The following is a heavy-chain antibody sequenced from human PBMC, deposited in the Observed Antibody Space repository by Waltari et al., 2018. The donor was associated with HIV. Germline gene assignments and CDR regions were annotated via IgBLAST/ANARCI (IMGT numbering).Heavy chain of an antibody. D-gene: IGHD3-16*01. CDR1: GGSISSSCYY. CDR3: ARAAYYDYVWGSWFVYYFDY. J-gene: IGHJ4*02. Sequence: QLQLQESGPGLVKPSETLSLTCTVSGGSISSSCYYWGWIRQPPGKGLEWIGSIYYSGSTYYNPSLKSRVTISVDTSKNQFSLKLSSVTAADTAVYYCARAAYYDYVWGSWFVYYFDYWGQGALVTVSS. CDR2: IYYSGST. V-gene: IGHV4-39*07.